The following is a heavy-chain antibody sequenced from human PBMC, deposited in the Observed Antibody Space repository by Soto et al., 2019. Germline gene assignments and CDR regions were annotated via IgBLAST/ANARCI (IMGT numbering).Heavy chain of an antibody. CDR2: INRNGGA. J-gene: IGHJ4*02. V-gene: IGHV4-34*01. CDR1: GESFSGQY. D-gene: IGHD3-3*01. CDR3: VTAAIQGPQVGGPPPTTQTLDN. Sequence: QVQLQQWGAGLLKPSETLSLTCAVYGESFSGQYWRWIRQPPGAGLVWIGEINRNGGANYNPSHKRRVALSVDTSNNQCSLHMTYMTASDTDLAYCVTAAIQGPQVGGPPPTTQTLDNWGQGILVTVSS.